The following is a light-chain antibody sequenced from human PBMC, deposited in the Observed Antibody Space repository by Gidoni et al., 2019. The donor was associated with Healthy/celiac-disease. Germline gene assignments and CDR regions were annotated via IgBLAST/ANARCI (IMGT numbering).Light chain of an antibody. Sequence: DIQLTQSPSSLSASVGDRVTITCQASQDISNYFNWYQQKPGKAPKLLICDASNLATGVPSGFSGSGSGTDFTFTISSLQPEDIATYYCQQYDNLLTFGGGTKVEIK. CDR2: DAS. V-gene: IGKV1-33*01. J-gene: IGKJ4*01. CDR1: QDISNY. CDR3: QQYDNLLT.